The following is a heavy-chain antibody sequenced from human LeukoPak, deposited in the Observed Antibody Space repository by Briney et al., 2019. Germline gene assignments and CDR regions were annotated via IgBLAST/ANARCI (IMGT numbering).Heavy chain of an antibody. CDR1: GGSISSSSYY. V-gene: IGHV4-39*07. CDR3: ASPPDYGDYDVSSAFDI. J-gene: IGHJ3*02. CDR2: IYYSGST. D-gene: IGHD4-17*01. Sequence: SETLSLTCTVSGGSISSSSYYWGWIRQPPGKGLEWIGSIYYSGSTYYNPSLKSRVTISVDTSKNQFSLKLGSVTAADTAVYYCASPPDYGDYDVSSAFDIWGQGTMVTVSS.